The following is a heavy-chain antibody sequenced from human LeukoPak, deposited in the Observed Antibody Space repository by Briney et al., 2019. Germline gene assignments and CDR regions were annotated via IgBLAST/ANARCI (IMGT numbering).Heavy chain of an antibody. J-gene: IGHJ5*02. V-gene: IGHV4-34*01. Sequence: PGGSLRLSCAASGFTLSSYAMSWVRQAPGKGLEWSGEINHSGSTNYNPSLKSRVTISVDTSKNQFSLKLSSVTAADTAVYYCASRYCSSTSCYLNWFDPWGQGTLVTVSS. CDR2: INHSGST. D-gene: IGHD2-2*01. CDR3: ASRYCSSTSCYLNWFDP. CDR1: GFTLSSYA.